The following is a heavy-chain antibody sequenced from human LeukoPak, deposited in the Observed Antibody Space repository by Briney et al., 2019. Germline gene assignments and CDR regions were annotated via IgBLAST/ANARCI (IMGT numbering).Heavy chain of an antibody. V-gene: IGHV4-31*03. Sequence: SETLSLTCTVSGGSISSGGYYWSWIRQHPGKGLEWIGYIYYSGSTYYNPSLKSRVTISVDTSKNQFSLKLSSVTAADTAVYYCARASLYSGYDSNWFDPRGQGTLVTVSS. CDR3: ARASLYSGYDSNWFDP. CDR2: IYYSGST. CDR1: GGSISSGGYY. D-gene: IGHD5-12*01. J-gene: IGHJ5*02.